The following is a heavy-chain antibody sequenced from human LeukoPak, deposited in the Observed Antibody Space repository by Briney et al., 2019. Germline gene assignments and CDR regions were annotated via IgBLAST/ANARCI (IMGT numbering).Heavy chain of an antibody. V-gene: IGHV3-33*06. D-gene: IGHD3-22*01. CDR2: IWYDGSNK. J-gene: IGHJ2*01. CDR1: GFTFSSYG. Sequence: GSLRLSCAASGFTFSSYGMHWVRQAPGKGLEWVAVIWYDGSNKYYADSVKGRFTISRNNSKNTLYLQMNSLRAEDTAVYYCAKEGYYYDSSGYFHFDLWGRGTLVTVSS. CDR3: AKEGYYYDSSGYFHFDL.